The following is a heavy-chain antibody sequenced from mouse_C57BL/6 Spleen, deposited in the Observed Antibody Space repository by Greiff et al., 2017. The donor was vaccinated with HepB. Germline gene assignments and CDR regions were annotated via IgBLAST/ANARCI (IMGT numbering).Heavy chain of an antibody. Sequence: QVQLQQSGPELVKPGASVKISCKASGYAFSSSWMNWVKQRPGKGLEWIGRIYPGDGDTNYNGKFKGKATLTADKTSSTAYMQLSSLTSEDSAVYFCAREGLRREGNFDYWGQGTTRTVSS. CDR3: AREGLRREGNFDY. V-gene: IGHV1-82*01. CDR1: GYAFSSSW. CDR2: IYPGDGDT. D-gene: IGHD2-4*01. J-gene: IGHJ2*01.